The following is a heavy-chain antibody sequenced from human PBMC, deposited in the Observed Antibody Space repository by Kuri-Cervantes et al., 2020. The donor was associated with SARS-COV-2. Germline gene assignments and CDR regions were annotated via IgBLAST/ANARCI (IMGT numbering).Heavy chain of an antibody. CDR3: ARVPRETCSSTSCHQGL. CDR2: IIPIFGTA. CDR1: GGTFSSYA. Sequence: SVKVSCKASGGTFSSYAISWVRQAPGQGLEWMGGIIPIFGTANYAQKFQGRVTITADESTSTAYMELSSLRSEDTAVYYCARVPRETCSSTSCHQGLWGQGTLVTVSS. J-gene: IGHJ4*02. D-gene: IGHD2-2*01. V-gene: IGHV1-69*13.